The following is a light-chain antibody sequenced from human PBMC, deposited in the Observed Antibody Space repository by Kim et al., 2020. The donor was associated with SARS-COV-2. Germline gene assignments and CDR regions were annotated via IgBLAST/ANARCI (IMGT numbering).Light chain of an antibody. Sequence: QSVLTQPASVSGSPGQSITMSCTGTRSDVGGYNYVSWYQQHPGKAPKLMVYAVSKRPSGVSNRFSGSKSGNTASLTISGLQAEDEADYYCTSYTSSITWVFGGGPQLTVL. CDR2: AVS. CDR3: TSYTSSITWV. CDR1: RSDVGGYNY. J-gene: IGLJ3*02. V-gene: IGLV2-14*01.